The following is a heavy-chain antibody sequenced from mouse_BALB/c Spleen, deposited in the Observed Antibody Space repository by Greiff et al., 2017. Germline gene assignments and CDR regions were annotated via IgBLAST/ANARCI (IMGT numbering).Heavy chain of an antibody. V-gene: IGHV1-14*01. D-gene: IGHD2-12*01. Sequence: EVQLQQSGPELVKPGASVKMSCKASGYTFTSYVMHWVKQKPGQGLEWIGYINPYNDGTKYNEKFKGKATLTSDKSSSTAYMELSSLTSEDSAVYYCARSRRRYDAYYYAMDYWGQGTSVTVSS. CDR3: ARSRRRYDAYYYAMDY. CDR2: INPYNDGT. CDR1: GYTFTSYV. J-gene: IGHJ4*01.